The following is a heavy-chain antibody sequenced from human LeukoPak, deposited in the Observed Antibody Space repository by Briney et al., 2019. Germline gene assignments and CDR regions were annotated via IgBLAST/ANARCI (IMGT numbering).Heavy chain of an antibody. CDR1: GFTASTYY. D-gene: IGHD3-3*02. V-gene: IGHV3-53*01. CDR3: ARVGDHFHWNLDL. CDR2: IYSGGTT. J-gene: IGHJ2*01. Sequence: PGGSLRLSCAASGFTASTYYMNWVRQAPGKGLEWVSIIYSGGTTYYADSVKGRFTISRDTSKNTLSLQMNSLRAEDTAVYFCARVGDHFHWNLDLWGRGTLVTVPS.